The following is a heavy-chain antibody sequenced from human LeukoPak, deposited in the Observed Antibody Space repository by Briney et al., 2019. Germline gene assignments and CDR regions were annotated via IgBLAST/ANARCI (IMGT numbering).Heavy chain of an antibody. J-gene: IGHJ4*02. D-gene: IGHD2-2*01. CDR2: IYYSGST. V-gene: IGHV4-31*03. CDR1: GGSISSGGYS. Sequence: TLSLTCTVSGGSISSGGYSWSWIRQHPGKGLEWIGYIYYSGSTYYNPSLKSRVTISVDTSKNQFSLKLSSVTAADTAVYYCARLFPPAARGYFDYWGQGTLVTVSS. CDR3: ARLFPPAARGYFDY.